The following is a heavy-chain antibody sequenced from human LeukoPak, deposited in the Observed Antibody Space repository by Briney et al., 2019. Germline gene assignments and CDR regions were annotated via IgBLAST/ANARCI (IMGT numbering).Heavy chain of an antibody. CDR2: INHSGST. CDR3: ARGLYSNYFRWFDP. Sequence: MSSETLSLTCAVYGGSFSGYYWSWIRQPPGKGLEWIGEINHSGSTNYNPSLKSRVTISVDTSKNQFSLKLSSVTAADTAVYYCARGLYSNYFRWFDPWGQGTLVTVSS. D-gene: IGHD4-11*01. CDR1: GGSFSGYY. V-gene: IGHV4-34*01. J-gene: IGHJ5*02.